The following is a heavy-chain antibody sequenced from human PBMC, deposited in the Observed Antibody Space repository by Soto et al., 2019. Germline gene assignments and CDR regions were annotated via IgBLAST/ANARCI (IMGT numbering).Heavy chain of an antibody. CDR1: GFSLTSGVG. J-gene: IGHJ4*02. D-gene: IGHD5-12*01. V-gene: IGHV2-5*02. CDR2: IYWDDDK. Sequence: QITLKESGPPLVRPPQTLTLTCTFSGFSLTSGVGVGWIRQPPGKALEWLALIYWDDDKRYSPSLKNRLTITKDTSKIQVVLTMTNVGPVDTATYFCAHIDPEIVTVGGHGGFDYWGQGTLVTVSS. CDR3: AHIDPEIVTVGGHGGFDY.